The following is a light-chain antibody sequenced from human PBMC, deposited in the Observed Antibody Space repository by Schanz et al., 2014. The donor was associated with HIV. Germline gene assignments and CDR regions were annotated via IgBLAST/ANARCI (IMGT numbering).Light chain of an antibody. Sequence: QSVLTQPPSVSGTPGQRVTISCSGGTSNIGRNSVNWYQQLPGTAPKLLIYGNNQRPSGVPDRFSGSKSGTSGSLAISGLQSEDEADYYCAAWDDNLNGVVFGGGTKLTVL. V-gene: IGLV1-44*01. J-gene: IGLJ2*01. CDR3: AAWDDNLNGVV. CDR1: TSNIGRNS. CDR2: GNN.